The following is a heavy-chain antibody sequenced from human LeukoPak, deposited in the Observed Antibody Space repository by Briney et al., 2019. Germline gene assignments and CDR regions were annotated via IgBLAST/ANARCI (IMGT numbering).Heavy chain of an antibody. CDR3: AKDSGSSWYTTYYFDY. CDR1: GFAFRTYG. Sequence: PGRSLRLSCAASGFAFRTYGLHWVRQAPGKGLEWVALIWYDGSNKYYVDSVKGRFTISRDNSENILYLQMNSLRAEDTAVYYCAKDSGSSWYTTYYFDYWGQGTLVTVSS. D-gene: IGHD6-13*01. V-gene: IGHV3-33*06. CDR2: IWYDGSNK. J-gene: IGHJ4*02.